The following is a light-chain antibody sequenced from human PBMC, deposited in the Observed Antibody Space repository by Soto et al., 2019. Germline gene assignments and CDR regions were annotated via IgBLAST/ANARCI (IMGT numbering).Light chain of an antibody. V-gene: IGKV1-5*01. J-gene: IGKJ4*01. Sequence: DIQMTQSPSTLSASVGDRVTITCRASQSISSWLAWYQQKPGKAPKLLIYDASSLESGVPSRFSGSGSGTEFTLTISSLQPDDFATYYCQQYNSWRTFGGGTKVDIK. CDR3: QQYNSWRT. CDR1: QSISSW. CDR2: DAS.